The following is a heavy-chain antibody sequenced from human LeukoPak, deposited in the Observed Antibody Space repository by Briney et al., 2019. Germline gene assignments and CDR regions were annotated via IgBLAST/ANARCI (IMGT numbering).Heavy chain of an antibody. CDR3: ARGFRQQLAPLFDP. CDR1: GGSISSGGYY. CDR2: IYYSGST. Sequence: SETLSLTCTVSGGSISSGGYYWSWIRQHPGKGLEWIGYIYYSGSTYYNPSLKSRVTISVDTSKNQFSLKLSSVTAADTAVYYCARGFRQQLAPLFDPWGQGTLVTVSS. J-gene: IGHJ5*02. D-gene: IGHD6-13*01. V-gene: IGHV4-31*03.